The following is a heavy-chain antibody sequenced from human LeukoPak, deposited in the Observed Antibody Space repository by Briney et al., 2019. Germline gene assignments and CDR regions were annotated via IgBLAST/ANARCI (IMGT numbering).Heavy chain of an antibody. Sequence: SETLSLTCTVSGYSISSGYYWGWIRQPPGKGLEWIGSIYHSGSTYYNPSLKSRLTISVDTSKNQFSLKLSSVTAADTAVYYCARWEIMITFGGVIAWGQGTLVTVSS. J-gene: IGHJ4*02. CDR3: ARWEIMITFGGVIA. D-gene: IGHD3-16*02. CDR2: IYHSGST. CDR1: GYSISSGYY. V-gene: IGHV4-38-2*02.